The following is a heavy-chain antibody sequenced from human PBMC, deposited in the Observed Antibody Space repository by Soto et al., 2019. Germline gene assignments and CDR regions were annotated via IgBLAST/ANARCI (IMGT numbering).Heavy chain of an antibody. D-gene: IGHD3-22*01. CDR1: GGSISSSSYY. Sequence: SETLSLTCTVSGGSISSSSYYWGWIRQPPGKGLEWIGSIYYGGSTDYNPSLKSRVTISIDTSKDQFSMKVGSVTAADTAVYYCARRLYYDSSGFEGGGMDVWGQGTTVTVSS. V-gene: IGHV4-39*01. J-gene: IGHJ6*02. CDR2: IYYGGST. CDR3: ARRLYYDSSGFEGGGMDV.